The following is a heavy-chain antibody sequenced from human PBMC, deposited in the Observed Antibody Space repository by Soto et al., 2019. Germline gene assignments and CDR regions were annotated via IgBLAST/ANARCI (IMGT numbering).Heavy chain of an antibody. Sequence: SETLSLTCTVSGGSISSYYWSWIRQPPGQGLEWLGYIYYSGSTYYNPSLKSRVTISVDKSKSQLFLKLSSVTAPDTAVYYCARQIYDSSGYYYAYWGQGTLVTVSS. J-gene: IGHJ4*02. CDR3: ARQIYDSSGYYYAY. V-gene: IGHV4-59*08. CDR1: GGSISSYY. D-gene: IGHD3-22*01. CDR2: IYYSGST.